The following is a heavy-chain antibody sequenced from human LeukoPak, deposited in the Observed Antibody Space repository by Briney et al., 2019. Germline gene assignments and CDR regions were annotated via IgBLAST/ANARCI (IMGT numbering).Heavy chain of an antibody. Sequence: SETLSLTCAVYGGSFSGYYWSWIRQPPGKGVEWIGEINHSGSTNYNPSLKSRVTISVDTSKNQFSLKLSSVTAADTAVYYCASSYCSGGSCYRSFDYWGQGTLVTVSS. CDR1: GGSFSGYY. D-gene: IGHD2-15*01. J-gene: IGHJ4*02. CDR2: INHSGST. V-gene: IGHV4-34*01. CDR3: ASSYCSGGSCYRSFDY.